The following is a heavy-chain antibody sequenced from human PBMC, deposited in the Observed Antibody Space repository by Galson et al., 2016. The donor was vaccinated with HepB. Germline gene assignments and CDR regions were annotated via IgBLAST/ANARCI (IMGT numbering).Heavy chain of an antibody. V-gene: IGHV3-33*01. CDR1: GFTFSSYG. Sequence: LRLSCAASGFTFSSYGMHWVRQAPGKGLEWVAVIWYDGSNKYYADSVKGRFTISRDNSKNTLYLQMNSLRAEDTAVYYCAREIVLPGYSSGWYDYWGQGTLVTVSS. D-gene: IGHD6-19*01. CDR3: AREIVLPGYSSGWYDY. CDR2: IWYDGSNK. J-gene: IGHJ4*02.